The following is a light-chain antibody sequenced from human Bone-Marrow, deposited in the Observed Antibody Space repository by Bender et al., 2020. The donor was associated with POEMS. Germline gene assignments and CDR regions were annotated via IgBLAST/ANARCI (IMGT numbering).Light chain of an antibody. CDR2: DVS. V-gene: IGLV2-23*02. J-gene: IGLJ3*02. CDR3: CSYAGYSAFM. Sequence: QSALTQPASVSGSPGQSITISCTGSSSDVGSHNLVSWYQQHPGKAPTLIIYDVSRRPSGVSDRFSGNKSGNAASLTISGLQADDEADYSCCSYAGYSAFMFGAGTKLTVL. CDR1: SSDVGSHNL.